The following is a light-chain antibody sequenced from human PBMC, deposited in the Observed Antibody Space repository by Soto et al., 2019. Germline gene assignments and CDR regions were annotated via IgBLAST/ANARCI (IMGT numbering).Light chain of an antibody. V-gene: IGLV2-18*01. CDR1: TPHIDNYDS. CDR3: RLYSSKGSLI. J-gene: IGLJ1*01. CDR2: DVN. Sequence: QCARTQPPSVSGSPGQSFTLSCTAPTPHIDNYDSVSWYEQAPGTAPKLIIYDVNKRPSGAPDRFSGSKSGNTASRTISGLQAEEETDYCCRLYSSKGSLIFGPGTKVTVL.